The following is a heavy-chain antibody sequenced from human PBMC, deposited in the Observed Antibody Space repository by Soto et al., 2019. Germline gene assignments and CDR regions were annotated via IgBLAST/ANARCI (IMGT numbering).Heavy chain of an antibody. V-gene: IGHV1-18*01. CDR1: GYTFTSYG. J-gene: IGHJ4*02. CDR2: ISAYNGNT. Sequence: QVQLVQSGAEVKKPGASVKVSCKASGYTFTSYGISWVRQAPGQGLEWMGWISAYNGNTNYAHKLQGRVTMTTDTSTSTAYLELRGMRSDDTAMYYCVVAAQPYYFDSWGQGTLVTVSS. D-gene: IGHD6-25*01. CDR3: VVAAQPYYFDS.